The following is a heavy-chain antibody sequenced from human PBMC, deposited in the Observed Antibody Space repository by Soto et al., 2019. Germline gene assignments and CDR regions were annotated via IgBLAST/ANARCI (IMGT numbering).Heavy chain of an antibody. Sequence: QVQLVESGGGVVQPGRSLRLSCAASGFTFSSYGMHWVRQAPGKGLEGVAVIWYDGSNKYYADSVKGRFTISRDNSKNTLYLQMNSLRAEDTAVYYCARDPKGYCSGGSCWGGDYWGQGTLVTVSS. CDR1: GFTFSSYG. D-gene: IGHD2-15*01. J-gene: IGHJ4*02. V-gene: IGHV3-33*01. CDR3: ARDPKGYCSGGSCWGGDY. CDR2: IWYDGSNK.